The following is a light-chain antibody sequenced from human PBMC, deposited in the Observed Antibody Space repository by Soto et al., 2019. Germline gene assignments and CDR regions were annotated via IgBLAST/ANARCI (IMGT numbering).Light chain of an antibody. V-gene: IGKV3D-15*01. J-gene: IGKJ4*01. CDR2: AAS. Sequence: EIVMTQSPAPLSLSPGERATLSCRASQGVSRHLAWYQQKPGQAPRLLIYAASTRAAGVPARFSGSGSGTEFTLTISSLQSEEFTVYYCQQYHQWPLTFGGGTKVAI. CDR1: QGVSRH. CDR3: QQYHQWPLT.